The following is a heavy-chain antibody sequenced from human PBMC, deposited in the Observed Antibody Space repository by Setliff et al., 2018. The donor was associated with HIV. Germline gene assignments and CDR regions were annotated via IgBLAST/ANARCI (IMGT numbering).Heavy chain of an antibody. CDR2: INHRGST. Sequence: SETLSLTCAVFGGSFSGYYWSWIRKPPGKGLEGIGEINHRGSTDYNPSLKSRVTISVDTSKNQFSLNLSSVTAADTAVYYCARYDYGDFDYWGQGTPVTVSS. J-gene: IGHJ4*02. V-gene: IGHV4-34*01. D-gene: IGHD4-17*01. CDR1: GGSFSGYY. CDR3: ARYDYGDFDY.